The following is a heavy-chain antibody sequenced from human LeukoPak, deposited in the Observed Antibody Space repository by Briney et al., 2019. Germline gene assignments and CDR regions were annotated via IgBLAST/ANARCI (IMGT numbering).Heavy chain of an antibody. CDR3: AKDILAGYLWFGEFGGFDY. J-gene: IGHJ4*02. V-gene: IGHV3-43*01. D-gene: IGHD3-10*01. CDR1: GFTFDDYT. Sequence: QPGGSLRLSCAASGFTFDDYTMHWVRQAPGKGLEWVSLISWDGGSTYYADSVKGRFTVSRDNSKNSLYLQMNSLRTEDTALYYCAKDILAGYLWFGEFGGFDYWGQGTLVTVSS. CDR2: ISWDGGST.